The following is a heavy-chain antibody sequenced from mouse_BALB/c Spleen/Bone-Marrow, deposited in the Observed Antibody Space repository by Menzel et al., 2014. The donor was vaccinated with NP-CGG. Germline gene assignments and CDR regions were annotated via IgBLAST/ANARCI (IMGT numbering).Heavy chain of an antibody. V-gene: IGHV5-6-5*01. J-gene: IGHJ4*01. D-gene: IGHD2-10*02. Sequence: EVMLVEPGGGLVKPGGSLKLSCAASGFTFXSYAMSWVRQTPEKRLEWVASISSGGSTYYPDSVKGRFTISRDNARNILYLQMSSLRSEDTAMYYCAREEYGQKVYAMDYWGQGTSVTVSS. CDR1: GFTFXSYA. CDR3: AREEYGQKVYAMDY. CDR2: ISSGGST.